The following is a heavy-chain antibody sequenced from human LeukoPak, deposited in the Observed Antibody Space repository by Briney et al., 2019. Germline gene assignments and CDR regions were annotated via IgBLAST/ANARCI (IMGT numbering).Heavy chain of an antibody. V-gene: IGHV3-33*06. CDR3: AKSNCGGDCFDY. J-gene: IGHJ4*02. CDR1: GFTLSSYG. Sequence: GRSLRLSCAASGFTLSSYGMHWVRQAPGKGLEGLAVIWYDGSNKYYADSVKGRFTISRGNSKNTLYLQMTSLRAADTAVYYCAKSNCGGDCFDYWGQGTMVTASS. D-gene: IGHD2-21*01. CDR2: IWYDGSNK.